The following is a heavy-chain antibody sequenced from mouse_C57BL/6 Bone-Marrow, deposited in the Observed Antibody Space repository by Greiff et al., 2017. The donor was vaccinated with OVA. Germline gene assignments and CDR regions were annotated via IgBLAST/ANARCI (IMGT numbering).Heavy chain of an antibody. CDR1: EYEFPSHD. CDR3: ARNSSGYDYYAMDY. D-gene: IGHD3-2*02. V-gene: IGHV5-2*01. Sequence: DVKLVESGGGLVQPGESLKLSCESNEYEFPSHDMSWVRKTPEKRLELVAAINSDGGSTYHPDTMERRFIISRDNTKKTLYLQMSSLRSEDTALYYCARNSSGYDYYAMDYWGQGTSVTVSS. CDR2: INSDGGST. J-gene: IGHJ4*01.